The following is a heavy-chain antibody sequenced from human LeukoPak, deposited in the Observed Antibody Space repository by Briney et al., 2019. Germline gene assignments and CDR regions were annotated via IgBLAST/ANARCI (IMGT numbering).Heavy chain of an antibody. J-gene: IGHJ4*02. CDR3: SRYSGRYLFRHDY. CDR1: GYTFTGYY. CDR2: IDPNSGGT. D-gene: IGHD1-26*01. V-gene: IGHV1-2*02. Sequence: ASVKVSCQASGYTFTGYYMHWVRQAAGQGLEWVGWIDPNSGGTNYAQKVQGSVTMTRDTSISTAYMELSRLRSDDTAVYYCSRYSGRYLFRHDYWVQGTLATVSS.